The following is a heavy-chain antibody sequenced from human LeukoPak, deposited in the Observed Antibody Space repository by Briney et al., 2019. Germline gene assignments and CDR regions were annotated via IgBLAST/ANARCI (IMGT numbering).Heavy chain of an antibody. CDR2: IYHSGST. J-gene: IGHJ4*02. Sequence: SQTLSLTCAVSGGSISSGGYSWSWIRQPPGKGLEWIGYIYHSGSTYYNPSLKSRVTISVGRSKNQFSLKLSSVTAADTAVYYCARGTREYYDSSGYSTTLFDYWGQGTLVTVSS. D-gene: IGHD3-22*01. CDR3: ARGTREYYDSSGYSTTLFDY. V-gene: IGHV4-30-2*01. CDR1: GGSISSGGYS.